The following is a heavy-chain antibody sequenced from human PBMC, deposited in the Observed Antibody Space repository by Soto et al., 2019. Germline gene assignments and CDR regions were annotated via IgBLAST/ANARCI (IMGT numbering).Heavy chain of an antibody. CDR1: GGTFSSYA. V-gene: IGHV1-69*01. CDR3: ASSLVEMATQSCGY. CDR2: IIPIFGTA. J-gene: IGHJ4*02. D-gene: IGHD5-12*01. Sequence: QVQLVQSGAEVKKPGSSVKVSCKASGGTFSSYAISWVRQAPGQGLEWMGGIIPIFGTANYAQKFQGRVTITADEPTSTADMELGSLGSEGTGVYYCASSLVEMATQSCGYWGQGTLVTGSS.